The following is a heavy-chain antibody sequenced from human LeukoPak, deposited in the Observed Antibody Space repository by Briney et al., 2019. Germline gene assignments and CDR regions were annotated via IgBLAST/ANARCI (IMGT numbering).Heavy chain of an antibody. J-gene: IGHJ4*02. CDR1: GGSFSGYY. V-gene: IGHV4-34*01. CDR2: INHSGST. Sequence: PSETLSLTCAVYGGSFSGYYWSWIRQPPGKGLEWIGEINHSGSTNYNPSLKSRVTISVDTSKNQFSLKLSSVTAADTAVYYCARLTVAGTYVGPWFDYWGQGTLVTVSS. D-gene: IGHD6-19*01. CDR3: ARLTVAGTYVGPWFDY.